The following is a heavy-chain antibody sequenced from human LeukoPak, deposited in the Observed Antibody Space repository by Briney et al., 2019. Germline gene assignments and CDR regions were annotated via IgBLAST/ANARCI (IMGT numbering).Heavy chain of an antibody. V-gene: IGHV5-51*01. D-gene: IGHD2-15*01. J-gene: IGHJ5*02. CDR3: ARQEYCSGGSCYTWFDP. Sequence: GESLQISCRGSGYSINKYWIGWVRQMPGKGLEWMGIIYPADSDIRYSPSFQGQVTISADKSISTAYLQWSSLKASDTAMYYCARQEYCSGGSCYTWFDPWGQGTLVTVSS. CDR1: GYSINKYW. CDR2: IYPADSDI.